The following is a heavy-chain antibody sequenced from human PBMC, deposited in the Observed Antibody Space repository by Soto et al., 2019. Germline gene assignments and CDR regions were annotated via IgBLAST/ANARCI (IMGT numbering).Heavy chain of an antibody. D-gene: IGHD1-26*01. CDR2: ISYDGSNK. J-gene: IGHJ3*02. Sequence: GGSLRLSCAASGFTFSSYAMHWVRQDPGKGLEWVAVISYDGSNKYYADSVKGRFTISRDNSKNTLYLQMNSLRAEDTAVYYCARRIALGRLWGDAFDIWGQGTMVTVSS. V-gene: IGHV3-30-3*01. CDR1: GFTFSSYA. CDR3: ARRIALGRLWGDAFDI.